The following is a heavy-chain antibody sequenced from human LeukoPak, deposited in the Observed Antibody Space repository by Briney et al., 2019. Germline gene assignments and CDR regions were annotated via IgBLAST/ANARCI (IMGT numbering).Heavy chain of an antibody. CDR2: IYPGDSDT. V-gene: IGHV5-51*01. D-gene: IGHD6-19*01. CDR1: GYSFISYW. Sequence: AESLKSSCRGSGYSFISYWIGWVRHMPGKSVEWMGIIYPGDSDTRYSPSFQGQVTISDDKYISTDYLQWSSLKDSETAMYYCARSAVDGVFDPWGQGTLVTVSS. J-gene: IGHJ5*02. CDR3: ARSAVDGVFDP.